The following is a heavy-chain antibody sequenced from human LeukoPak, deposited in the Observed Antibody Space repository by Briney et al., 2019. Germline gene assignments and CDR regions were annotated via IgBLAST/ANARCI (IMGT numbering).Heavy chain of an antibody. D-gene: IGHD5-18*01. CDR1: GGSIRSSYYY. Sequence: SETLSLTCTVSGGSIRSSYYYWGWIRQPPGKGLEWIGSIYDSGSTYYNPSLKSRVTISVDTSKNQFSLKLSSVTAADTAVYYCARGLGYSYGLLYPYWGQGTLVTVSS. J-gene: IGHJ4*02. V-gene: IGHV4-39*07. CDR2: IYDSGST. CDR3: ARGLGYSYGLLYPY.